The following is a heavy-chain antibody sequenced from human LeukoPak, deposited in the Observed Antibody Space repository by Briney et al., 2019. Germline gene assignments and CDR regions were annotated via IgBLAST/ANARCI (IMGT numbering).Heavy chain of an antibody. J-gene: IGHJ5*02. V-gene: IGHV1-69*04. D-gene: IGHD2-15*01. CDR2: IIPILGIA. CDR1: GHTFSSYA. CDR3: ARDFIVVVAATGGWFDP. Sequence: GASVKVSCKASGHTFSSYAISWVRQAPGQGLEWMGRIIPILGIANYAQKFQGRVTITADKSTSTAYMELSSLRSEDTAVYYCARDFIVVVAATGGWFDPWGQGTLVTVSS.